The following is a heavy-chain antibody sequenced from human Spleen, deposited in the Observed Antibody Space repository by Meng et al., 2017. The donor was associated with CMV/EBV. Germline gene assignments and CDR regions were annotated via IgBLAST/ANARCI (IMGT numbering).Heavy chain of an antibody. V-gene: IGHV1-2*02. CDR2: INPNSGDT. CDR1: GYTFTGYY. Sequence: ASVKVSCKASGYTFTGYYLHWGRQAPQAPGQGPEWMGWINPNSGDTNYAQKFQGRVTMTRDTSISTAYMELSGLKPDDTAVYYCARGYVVGTTTAWCDPWGQGTLVTVSS. CDR3: ARGYVVGTTTAWCDP. J-gene: IGHJ5*02. D-gene: IGHD1-26*01.